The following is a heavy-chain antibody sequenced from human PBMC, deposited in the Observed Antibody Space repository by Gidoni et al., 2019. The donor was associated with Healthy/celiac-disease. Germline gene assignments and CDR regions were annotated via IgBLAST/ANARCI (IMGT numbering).Heavy chain of an antibody. CDR2: IYYSGST. D-gene: IGHD6-19*01. Sequence: QVQLQESGPGLVKPSETLSLTCTVSGGPVSSGSYYWSWIRQPPGKGLEWIGYIYYSGSTNYNPSLKSRVTISVDTSKNQFSLKLSSVTAADTAVYYCARDGSGHDWYFDLWGRGTLVTVSS. CDR3: ARDGSGHDWYFDL. V-gene: IGHV4-61*01. CDR1: GGPVSSGSYY. J-gene: IGHJ2*01.